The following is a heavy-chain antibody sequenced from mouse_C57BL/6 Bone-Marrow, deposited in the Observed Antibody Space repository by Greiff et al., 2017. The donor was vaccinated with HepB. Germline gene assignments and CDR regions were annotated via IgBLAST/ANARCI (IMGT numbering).Heavy chain of an antibody. J-gene: IGHJ1*03. Sequence: QVQLQQSGAELVKPGASVKLSCKASGYTFTEYTIHWVKQRSGQGLEWIGWFYPGSGSIKYNEKFKDKATLTADKSSSTVYMEISRLTSEDSAVYVCARHEENLLRRRDWYFDVWGTGTTVTVSS. CDR2: FYPGSGSI. V-gene: IGHV1-62-2*01. CDR1: GYTFTEYT. CDR3: ARHEENLLRRRDWYFDV. D-gene: IGHD1-1*01.